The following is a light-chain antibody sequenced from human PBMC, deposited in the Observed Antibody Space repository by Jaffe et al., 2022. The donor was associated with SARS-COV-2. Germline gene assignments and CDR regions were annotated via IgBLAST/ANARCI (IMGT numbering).Light chain of an antibody. CDR1: QIVTTY. CDR2: AAS. V-gene: IGKV1-39*01. Sequence: DIQMTQSPSSLSASVGDRITITCRASQIVTTYLNWYQHRPGRAPELLIYAASTLQSGAPSRFSGSGSGTDFTLTINSLQPEDFATYYCQQTYSFPYSFGQGTKVDI. J-gene: IGKJ2*03. CDR3: QQTYSFPYS.